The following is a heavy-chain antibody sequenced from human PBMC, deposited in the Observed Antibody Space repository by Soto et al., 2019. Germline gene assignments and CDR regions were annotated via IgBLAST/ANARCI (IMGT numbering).Heavy chain of an antibody. J-gene: IGHJ4*02. CDR3: ASRDQGTSVDY. D-gene: IGHD1-7*01. Sequence: ETLSLTCTVSGASFTSNNWWTWVRQPPGQGLEWIGEIYRTGSTNYNPSLKSRVTISLDKSENQFSLKVTSLTAADTAVYYCASRDQGTSVDYWGQGTLVTVSS. CDR2: IYRTGST. V-gene: IGHV4-4*02. CDR1: GASFTSNNW.